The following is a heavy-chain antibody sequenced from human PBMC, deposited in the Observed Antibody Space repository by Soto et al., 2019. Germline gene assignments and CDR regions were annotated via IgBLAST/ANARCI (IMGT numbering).Heavy chain of an antibody. D-gene: IGHD6-13*01. CDR3: ARKAAAKGLDP. Sequence: ASLKVSCKASGYTFTRYYIHWVRPNPGQGLEWMGWINPNSGGTNYAQKFQGRVTMTRDTSISTAYMELSRLRSDDTAVYYCARKAAAKGLDPWGQGTLVTVSS. J-gene: IGHJ5*02. CDR1: GYTFTRYY. V-gene: IGHV1-2*02. CDR2: INPNSGGT.